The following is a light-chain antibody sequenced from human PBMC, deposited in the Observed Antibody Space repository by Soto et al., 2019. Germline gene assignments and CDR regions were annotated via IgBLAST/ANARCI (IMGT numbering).Light chain of an antibody. CDR3: HVWDSGSDHEV. CDR1: NIGRKS. CDR2: DDR. J-gene: IGLJ1*01. Sequence: SYVLTQPPSVSVAPGQTASITCGGDNIGRKSVHWYQQKPGQAPVLVVYDDRDRPSGIPERFSGSNSGNTATLTISRVEAGDEADYYCHVWDSGSDHEVFGTGTKVTVL. V-gene: IGLV3-21*02.